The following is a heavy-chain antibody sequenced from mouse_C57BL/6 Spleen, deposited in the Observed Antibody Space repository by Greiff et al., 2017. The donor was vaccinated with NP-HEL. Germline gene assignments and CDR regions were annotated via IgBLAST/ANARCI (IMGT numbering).Heavy chain of an antibody. CDR3: ARGGTTVVARRDWYFDV. Sequence: EVQLVESGPGMVKPSQSLSLTCTVTGYSITSGYDWHWIRHFPGNKLEWMGYISYSGSTNYNPSLKSRISITHDTSKNHFFLKLNSVTTEDTATYYCARGGTTVVARRDWYFDVWGTGTTVTVSS. D-gene: IGHD1-1*01. V-gene: IGHV3-1*01. J-gene: IGHJ1*03. CDR1: GYSITSGYD. CDR2: ISYSGST.